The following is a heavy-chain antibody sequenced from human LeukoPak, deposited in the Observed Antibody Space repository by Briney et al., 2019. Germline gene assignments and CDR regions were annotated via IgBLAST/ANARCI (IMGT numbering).Heavy chain of an antibody. CDR1: GFTFSSYS. Sequence: GGSLRLSCAASGFTFSSYSMNWVRQAPGKGLEWVSSISSSSYIYYADSVKGRFTIPRDNAKNSLYLQMNSLRAEDTAVYYCARDPFVVGARGGFDYWGQGTLVTVSS. CDR2: ISSSSYI. J-gene: IGHJ4*02. CDR3: ARDPFVVGARGGFDY. V-gene: IGHV3-21*01. D-gene: IGHD1-26*01.